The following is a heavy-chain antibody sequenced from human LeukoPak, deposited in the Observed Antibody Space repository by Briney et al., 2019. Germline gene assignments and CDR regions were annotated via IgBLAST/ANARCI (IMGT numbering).Heavy chain of an antibody. CDR3: AKGAYDYIEMGYIDY. D-gene: IGHD5-12*01. CDR1: GFTVSSNY. Sequence: GGSLRLPCAASGFTVSSNYMSWVRQAPGKGLEWVSVIYSGGSTFYADSVKGRFTISRDNSKNTLFLQMNSLRAEDTALYYCAKGAYDYIEMGYIDYWGQGTLVTVSS. J-gene: IGHJ4*02. CDR2: IYSGGST. V-gene: IGHV3-53*01.